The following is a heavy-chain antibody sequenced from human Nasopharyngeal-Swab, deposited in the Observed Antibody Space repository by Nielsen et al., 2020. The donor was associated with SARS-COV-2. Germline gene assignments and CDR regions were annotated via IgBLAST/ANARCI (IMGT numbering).Heavy chain of an antibody. CDR2: FDPEDGET. CDR1: GYTLTELS. J-gene: IGHJ5*02. CDR3: ATGPIVATINWFDP. Sequence: ASVKVSCKVSGYTLTELSMHWVRQAPGKGLVWMGGFDPEDGETIYAQKFQGRVTMTEDTSTDTAYMELSSLRSEDTAVYYCATGPIVATINWFDPWGQGTLVTVSS. D-gene: IGHD5-12*01. V-gene: IGHV1-24*01.